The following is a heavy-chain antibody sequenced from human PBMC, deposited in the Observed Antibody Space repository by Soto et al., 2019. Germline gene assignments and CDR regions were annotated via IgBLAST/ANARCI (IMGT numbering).Heavy chain of an antibody. CDR1: GFTFDDYA. CDR3: AKSPHDILIGSAFDY. J-gene: IGHJ4*02. V-gene: IGHV3-9*01. CDR2: ISWNSGGI. Sequence: GGSLRLSCAASGFTFDDYAMHWVRQVPGKGLEWVSGISWNSGGIGYADSVKGRFTISRDNAKNSLYLQMDRLRPEDTAFYYCAKSPHDILIGSAFDYWGQGTLVTVSS. D-gene: IGHD3-9*01.